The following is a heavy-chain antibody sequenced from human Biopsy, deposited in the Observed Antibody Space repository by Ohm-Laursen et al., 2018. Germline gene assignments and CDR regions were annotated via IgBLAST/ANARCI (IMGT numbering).Heavy chain of an antibody. J-gene: IGHJ4*02. Sequence: SDTLSLTCSVSGVSISSYFWSWIRQPLGKGLEWIGYVSYSGNTKCNPSLKSRVIISADPSKNQFSLKLSSVTAADTAMHYCAAYYYDSSGYFYAFHYWGQGTLVTVSS. CDR1: GVSISSYF. CDR2: VSYSGNT. D-gene: IGHD3-22*01. CDR3: AAYYYDSSGYFYAFHY. V-gene: IGHV4-59*08.